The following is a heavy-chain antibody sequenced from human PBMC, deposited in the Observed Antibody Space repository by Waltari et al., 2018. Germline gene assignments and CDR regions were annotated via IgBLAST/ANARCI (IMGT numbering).Heavy chain of an antibody. Sequence: EVQLLESGGGLVQPGGSLRLSCAASGFTFSSCAMSWVRQARGKGLEWVSAISGSGGTTYYADSVKGRFTVSRDNSKNTLYLQMNSLRAEDTAVYYCAKPPYSSGTYTYFDYWGQGTLVTVSS. V-gene: IGHV3-23*01. D-gene: IGHD3-10*01. CDR3: AKPPYSSGTYTYFDY. CDR2: ISGSGGTT. CDR1: GFTFSSCA. J-gene: IGHJ4*02.